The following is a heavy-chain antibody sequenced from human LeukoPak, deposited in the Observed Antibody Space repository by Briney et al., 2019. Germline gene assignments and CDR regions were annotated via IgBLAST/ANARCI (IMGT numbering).Heavy chain of an antibody. CDR1: GYTFTSYD. CDR2: MNPNRGNT. D-gene: IGHD3-3*01. CDR3: AREGFFSEWLLGVGYYMDV. Sequence: ASVKVSCKASGYTFTSYDINWVRQATGQGLEWMGWMNPNRGNTGYAQKFQGRVTMTRNTSISTAYMELSSLRSEDTAVYYCAREGFFSEWLLGVGYYMDVWGKGTTVTVSS. J-gene: IGHJ6*03. V-gene: IGHV1-8*01.